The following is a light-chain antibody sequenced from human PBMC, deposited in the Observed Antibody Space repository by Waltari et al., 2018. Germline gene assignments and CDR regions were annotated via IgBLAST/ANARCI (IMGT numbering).Light chain of an antibody. CDR1: SSDVGFYNY. J-gene: IGLJ3*02. V-gene: IGLV2-14*01. Sequence: QSALTQPASVSGSTGQSITISCPGTSSDVGFYNYVSWYQQHPGKAPKLMIYDVSERPSGVSNRFSGSKSGNTASLTISGLQAEDEADYYCNSYAGSSSWVFGGGTKLTVL. CDR3: NSYAGSSSWV. CDR2: DVS.